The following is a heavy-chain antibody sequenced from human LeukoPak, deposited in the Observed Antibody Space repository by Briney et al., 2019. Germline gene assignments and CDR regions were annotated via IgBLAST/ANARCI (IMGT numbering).Heavy chain of an antibody. CDR2: IYYSGST. Sequence: SETLSLTCTVSGVSISSYYWSWIRQPPGKGLEWLGYIYYSGSTNYNPSLKSRVTISVDTSKNQFSLKLSSVTAADTAVYYCARERGYGDYGISYYYYYGMDVWGQGTTVTVSS. V-gene: IGHV4-59*01. J-gene: IGHJ6*02. D-gene: IGHD4-17*01. CDR3: ARERGYGDYGISYYYYYGMDV. CDR1: GVSISSYY.